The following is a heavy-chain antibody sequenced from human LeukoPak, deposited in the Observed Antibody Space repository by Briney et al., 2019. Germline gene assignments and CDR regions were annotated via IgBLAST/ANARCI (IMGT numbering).Heavy chain of an antibody. V-gene: IGHV3-21*01. CDR1: GFTFSNYN. CDR3: AGGGSRSFDY. J-gene: IGHJ4*02. Sequence: GGSLRLSCAASGFTFSNYNMNWVRQAPGKGLEWVSSISSSNNYIYYADSVKGRFTISRDNAKNSLYLQMNSLRAEDTAVYYCAGGGSRSFDYWGQGTLVTVSS. D-gene: IGHD3-16*01. CDR2: ISSSNNYI.